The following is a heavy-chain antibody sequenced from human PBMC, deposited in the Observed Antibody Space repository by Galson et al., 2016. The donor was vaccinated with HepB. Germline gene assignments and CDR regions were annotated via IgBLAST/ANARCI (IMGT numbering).Heavy chain of an antibody. D-gene: IGHD5/OR15-5a*01. Sequence: QSGAEVKKPGESLKISCKGSGYTFNNDWIGWVRQKPGKGLELMETIYPGDSNTRYSPSFEGQVSILVDNSISTVYLQWSSLKASDSAMYYCARHRVSKIPDYWGQGTLVTVSS. CDR1: GYTFNNDW. J-gene: IGHJ4*02. CDR3: ARHRVSKIPDY. V-gene: IGHV5-51*01. CDR2: IYPGDSNT.